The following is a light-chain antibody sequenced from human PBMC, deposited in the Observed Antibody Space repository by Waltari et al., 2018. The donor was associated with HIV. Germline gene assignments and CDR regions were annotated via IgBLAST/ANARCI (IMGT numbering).Light chain of an antibody. Sequence: EIVLTQSPATLSLSPGERATLSCRASQSVSTYLAWYQQKPGQPPRLLIYDTSNRATGVPTRFSGSGSGTDFTLTISSLEPEDSAVYYCQQRKNWPPLTFGGGTKVEIK. CDR1: QSVSTY. J-gene: IGKJ4*01. V-gene: IGKV3-11*01. CDR3: QQRKNWPPLT. CDR2: DTS.